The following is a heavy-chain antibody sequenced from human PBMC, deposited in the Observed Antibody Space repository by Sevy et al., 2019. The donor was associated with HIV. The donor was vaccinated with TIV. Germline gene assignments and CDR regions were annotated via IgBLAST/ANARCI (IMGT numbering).Heavy chain of an antibody. Sequence: GGSLRLSCAVSGITVSSNYMGWVRQAPGKGLQWVSGIFASSNTHFADSVKGRFSISRDNSKNTLSLQMNSLSAEDTDVYYCAREVEDYPDSSGWDWYFDLWGRGTLVTVSS. CDR1: GITVSSNY. D-gene: IGHD3-22*01. CDR3: AREVEDYPDSSGWDWYFDL. J-gene: IGHJ2*01. CDR2: IFASSNT. V-gene: IGHV3-66*01.